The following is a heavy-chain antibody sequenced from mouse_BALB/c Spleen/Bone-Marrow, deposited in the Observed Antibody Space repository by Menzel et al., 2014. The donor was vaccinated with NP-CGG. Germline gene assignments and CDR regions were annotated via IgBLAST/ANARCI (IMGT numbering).Heavy chain of an antibody. CDR3: ARRQEDYYAWFAY. V-gene: IGHV1-18*01. CDR1: GYTFTDYH. CDR2: INPNNGDT. Sequence: VQLQQSGPEPVKPGASVKMSCKASGYTFTDYHMKWVKQSHGKSLEWTGEINPNNGDTFYNQKYKGKATLTVDKSSSTAYMQLNSLTSEDSAVYYCARRQEDYYAWFAYWGQGTLVTVSA. J-gene: IGHJ3*01. D-gene: IGHD1-1*01.